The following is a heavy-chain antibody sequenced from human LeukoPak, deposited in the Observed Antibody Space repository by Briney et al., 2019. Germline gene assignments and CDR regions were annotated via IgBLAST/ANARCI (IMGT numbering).Heavy chain of an antibody. V-gene: IGHV3-23*01. J-gene: IGHJ4*02. Sequence: PGGSLRLSCAASGFXFSSYAMSWARQAPGKGLGWVSAISGSGGSTYYADSVKGRFTISRDNSKNTLYLQMNSLRAEDTAVYYCAKNPIVVVVAATQIKDYWGQGTLVTVSS. D-gene: IGHD2-15*01. CDR3: AKNPIVVVVAATQIKDY. CDR2: ISGSGGST. CDR1: GFXFSSYA.